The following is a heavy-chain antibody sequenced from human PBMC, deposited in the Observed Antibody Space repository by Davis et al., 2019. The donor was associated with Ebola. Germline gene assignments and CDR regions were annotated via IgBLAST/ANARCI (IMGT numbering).Heavy chain of an antibody. D-gene: IGHD3-10*02. Sequence: GESLKISCVTSGFTFNSYRFNWIRQTPGKGLEWIAHINTRGDARVYADSVSGRFTISRDDAANSLSLQMDSLKHEDTAVYYCVRDYLFAFDSWGQGTPVTVSS. CDR2: INTRGDAR. CDR3: VRDYLFAFDS. J-gene: IGHJ4*02. CDR1: GFTFNSYR. V-gene: IGHV3-48*02.